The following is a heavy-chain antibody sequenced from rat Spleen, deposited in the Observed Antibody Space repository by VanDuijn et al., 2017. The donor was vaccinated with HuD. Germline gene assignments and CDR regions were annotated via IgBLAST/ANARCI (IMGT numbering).Heavy chain of an antibody. CDR2: INPDGSNT. D-gene: IGHD4-3*01. Sequence: EVQLVETGGGLVQPGRSLKLSCVASGFTFSSYWMYWVRQAPGKGLEWVSSINPDGSNTYYPDSVKGRFTLSRDNTKSTLYLQMDSLRSEDTATYYCATQSIIRVPLFDYWGQGVMVTVSS. J-gene: IGHJ2*01. V-gene: IGHV5-58*01. CDR3: ATQSIIRVPLFDY. CDR1: GFTFSSYW.